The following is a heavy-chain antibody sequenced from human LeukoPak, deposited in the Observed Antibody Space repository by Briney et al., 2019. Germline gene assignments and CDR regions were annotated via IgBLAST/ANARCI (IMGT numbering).Heavy chain of an antibody. CDR3: ARVYGSGTFSLYY. D-gene: IGHD3-10*01. CDR2: IYYSGST. J-gene: IGHJ4*02. V-gene: IGHV4-30-4*07. CDR1: GGSISSGGYS. Sequence: SETLSLTCAVSGGSISSGGYSWSWIRQPPWKGLEGIGYIYYSGSTYYNPSIKSRVTILVDTSKSQFSLKLSFVTAADMAVYYCARVYGSGTFSLYYWGQGTLVTVSS.